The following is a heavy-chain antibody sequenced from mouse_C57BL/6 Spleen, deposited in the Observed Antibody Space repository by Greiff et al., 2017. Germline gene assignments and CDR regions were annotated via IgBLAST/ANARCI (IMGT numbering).Heavy chain of an antibody. CDR3: ARGGSAWFAY. Sequence: VQLQQPGAELVMPGASVKLSCKASGYTFTSYWMHWVKQRPGQGLEWIGEIDPSDSYTNYNQKFKGKSTLTVDKSSSTAYMQLSSLTSEDSAVYYCARGGSAWFAYWGQGTPVTVSA. CDR2: IDPSDSYT. CDR1: GYTFTSYW. J-gene: IGHJ3*01. V-gene: IGHV1-69*01.